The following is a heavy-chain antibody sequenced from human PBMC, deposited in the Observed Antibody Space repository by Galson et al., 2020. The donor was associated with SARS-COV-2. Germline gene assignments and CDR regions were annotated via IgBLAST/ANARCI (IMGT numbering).Heavy chain of an antibody. Sequence: ASVKVSCKVSGYTLTELSMHWVRQAPGKGLEWMGGFDPEDGETIYAQKFQGRVTMTEDTSTDTAYMELSSLRSEDTAVYYCATALQSATADYYYYGMDVWGQGTTVTGSS. CDR1: GYTLTELS. J-gene: IGHJ6*02. D-gene: IGHD5-12*01. CDR3: ATALQSATADYYYYGMDV. CDR2: FDPEDGET. V-gene: IGHV1-24*01.